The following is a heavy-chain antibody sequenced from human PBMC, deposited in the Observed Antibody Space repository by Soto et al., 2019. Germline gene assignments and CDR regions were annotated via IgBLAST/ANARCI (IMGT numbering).Heavy chain of an antibody. V-gene: IGHV3-23*01. CDR2: ISGSGGST. D-gene: IGHD2-21*02. Sequence: EVQLLESGGGLVQPGGSLRLSCAASGFTFSSYAMSWVRQAPGKGLEWVSAISGSGGSTYYADSVKGRFTISRDNSKNTLYLQMNRLRAEDTAVYYCAKLPHIVVVTAIHTPYFDYWGQGTLVTVSS. CDR1: GFTFSSYA. CDR3: AKLPHIVVVTAIHTPYFDY. J-gene: IGHJ4*02.